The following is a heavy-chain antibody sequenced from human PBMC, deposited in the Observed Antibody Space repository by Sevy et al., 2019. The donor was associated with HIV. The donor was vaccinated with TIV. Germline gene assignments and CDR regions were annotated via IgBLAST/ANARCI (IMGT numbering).Heavy chain of an antibody. CDR2: ISYDGSNK. CDR3: ARGGATEYFDY. V-gene: IGHV3-30-3*01. J-gene: IGHJ4*02. Sequence: GGSLRLSCAASGFTFSSYAMHWVRQAPGKGLEWVAVISYDGSNKYYADSVKGRFTISRDNSKNTLYLQMNSLSAEDRAVYYCARGGATEYFDYWGQGTLVTVSS. CDR1: GFTFSSYA. D-gene: IGHD1-26*01.